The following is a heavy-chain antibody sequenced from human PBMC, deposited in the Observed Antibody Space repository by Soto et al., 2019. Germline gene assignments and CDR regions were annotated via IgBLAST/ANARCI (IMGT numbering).Heavy chain of an antibody. CDR1: GISVSHTY. V-gene: IGHV3-53*04. D-gene: IGHD5-12*01. CDR3: ARDQDGYGSFDY. J-gene: IGHJ4*02. Sequence: EVQLVESGGGLVQPGGSLRLSCVASGISVSHTYMTWVRQAPGRGLEWVSVMYGGGGTYYADSVKGRFPISRHNFKNTLYLEMNGLRAEDTAIYYCARDQDGYGSFDYWGQGTLVTVSS. CDR2: MYGGGGT.